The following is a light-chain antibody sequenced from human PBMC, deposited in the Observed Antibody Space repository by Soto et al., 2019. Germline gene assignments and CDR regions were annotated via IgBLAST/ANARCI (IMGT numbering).Light chain of an antibody. CDR2: DVS. V-gene: IGLV2-14*01. CDR3: SSYTSSSTLFF. CDR1: SSDVGGYNY. J-gene: IGLJ1*01. Sequence: QSVLTQPASGSGSPGQSITISCTGTSSDVGGYNYVSWYQQHPGKAPKLMIYDVSNRPSGVSNRFSGSKSGNTASLTISGLQAGDEADYYCSSYTSSSTLFFFGTGTKVTAL.